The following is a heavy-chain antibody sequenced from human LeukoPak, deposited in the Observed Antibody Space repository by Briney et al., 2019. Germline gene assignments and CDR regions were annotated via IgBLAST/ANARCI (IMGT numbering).Heavy chain of an antibody. CDR3: ATLGQGYFDWLLSGDY. CDR1: GYTLTELS. J-gene: IGHJ4*02. Sequence: ASVKVSCKVSGYTLTELSMHWVRQAPGKGLEWMGGFDPEDGETIYAQKFQGRVTMTEDTSTDTAYMELSSLRSEDTAVYYCATLGQGYFDWLLSGDYWGQGTLVTVSS. CDR2: FDPEDGET. V-gene: IGHV1-24*01. D-gene: IGHD3-9*01.